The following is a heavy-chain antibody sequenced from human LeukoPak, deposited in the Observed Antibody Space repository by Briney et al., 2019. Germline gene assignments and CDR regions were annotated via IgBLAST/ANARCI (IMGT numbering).Heavy chain of an antibody. CDR3: ARLAVAGTDY. D-gene: IGHD6-19*01. Sequence: ASVKVSCKASGYTFTSYYMHWVRQAPGQGLEWMGITNPSGGGTSYAQKFQGRVTMTRDTSTSTVYMEMSSLRSEDTAVYYCARLAVAGTDYWGQGTLVTVSS. J-gene: IGHJ4*02. CDR1: GYTFTSYY. V-gene: IGHV1-46*01. CDR2: TNPSGGGT.